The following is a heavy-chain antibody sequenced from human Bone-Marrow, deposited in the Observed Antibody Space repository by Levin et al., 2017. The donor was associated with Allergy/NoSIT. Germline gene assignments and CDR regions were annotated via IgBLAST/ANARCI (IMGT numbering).Heavy chain of an antibody. CDR1: GDSISSYY. J-gene: IGHJ4*02. CDR2: FYYSGTP. CDR3: SRNRGLPPKYVEWTPLDY. D-gene: IGHD3-10*02. V-gene: IGHV4-59*01. Sequence: SETLSLTCTVSGDSISSYYWSWIRQPPGKRLEWIGYFYYSGTPNYNPSLQSRVTMTRDTSTRTVYLELSSLNSEDNAVYDCSRNRGLPPKYVEWTPLDYWGQGTLVTVSS.